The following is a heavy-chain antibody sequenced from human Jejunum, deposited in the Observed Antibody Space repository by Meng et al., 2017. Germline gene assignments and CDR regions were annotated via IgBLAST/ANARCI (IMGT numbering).Heavy chain of an antibody. D-gene: IGHD4-17*01. CDR1: GFTFSNYA. CDR3: AKRRDKNGDYVAS. J-gene: IGHJ4*02. CDR2: INTSGGST. V-gene: IGHV3-23*01. Sequence: GESLKISCAASGFTFSNYAMRWVRQAPGKGLEWVSSINTSGGSTYYADSVKGRFTISRDNSRNTLDLQMSSLRVEDTAVYYCAKRRDKNGDYVASWGQGTLVTVSS.